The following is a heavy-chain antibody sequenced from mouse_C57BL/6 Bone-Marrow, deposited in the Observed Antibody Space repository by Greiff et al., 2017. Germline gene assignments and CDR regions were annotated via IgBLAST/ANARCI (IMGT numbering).Heavy chain of an antibody. CDR1: GYTFTDYY. J-gene: IGHJ3*01. V-gene: IGHV1-26*01. CDR2: INPNNGGT. Sequence: EVQLQQSGPELVKPGASVKISCKASGYTFTDYYMNWVKQSHGKSLEWIGDINPNNGGTSYNQKFKGKATLTVDKSSSTAYMELRSLTSEDSAVYYCANPYYGSSYGFAYWGQGTLVTVSA. CDR3: ANPYYGSSYGFAY. D-gene: IGHD1-1*01.